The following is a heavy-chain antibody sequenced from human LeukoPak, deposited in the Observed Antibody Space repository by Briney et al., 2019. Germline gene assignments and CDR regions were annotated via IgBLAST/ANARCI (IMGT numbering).Heavy chain of an antibody. CDR3: AMELLVPIPLKAFYY. V-gene: IGHV1-2*02. J-gene: IGHJ4*02. Sequence: ASVKVSCKASGDTFTHYYIHWVRQAPGQGLEWVGGINPSNGGTNFAQKFRGRVTVTRDMAISTSYVELSGLTSDDTAVYDCAMELLVPIPLKAFYYWGQGTLVTVSS. CDR2: INPSNGGT. D-gene: IGHD6-13*01. CDR1: GDTFTHYY.